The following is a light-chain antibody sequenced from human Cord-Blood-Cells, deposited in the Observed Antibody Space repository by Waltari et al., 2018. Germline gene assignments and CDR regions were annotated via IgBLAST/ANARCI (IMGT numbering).Light chain of an antibody. Sequence: SYVLTQPPSVSVAPGKTARITCGGNNIGSKSVHWYQQKPGQAPVLVIYYDSDRPSGIPERFSGSNSGNTATLTISRVEAGDEADYYCQVWDSSSDQVFGRGTKLTVL. CDR3: QVWDSSSDQV. CDR2: YDS. V-gene: IGLV3-21*04. CDR1: NIGSKS. J-gene: IGLJ3*02.